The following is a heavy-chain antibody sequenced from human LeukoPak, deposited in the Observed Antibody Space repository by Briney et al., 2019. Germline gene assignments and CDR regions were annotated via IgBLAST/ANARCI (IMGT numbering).Heavy chain of an antibody. V-gene: IGHV4-4*07. CDR1: GGSIRSYY. J-gene: IGHJ6*03. CDR2: IYTSGST. CDR3: ARYSITMVQGVIVFYYYYMDV. D-gene: IGHD3-10*01. Sequence: SETLSLTCTVSGGSIRSYYWSWIRQPAGKGLEWIGRIYTSGSTNYNPSLKSRVTMSVDTSKNQFSLKLSSVTAADTAVYYCARYSITMVQGVIVFYYYYMDVWGKGTTVTVSS.